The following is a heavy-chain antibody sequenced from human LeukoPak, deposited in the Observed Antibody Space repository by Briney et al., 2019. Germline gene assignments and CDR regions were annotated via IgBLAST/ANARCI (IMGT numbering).Heavy chain of an antibody. Sequence: PSQTLSLTCTVSGGSISSGSYYWSWIRQPAGKGLEWIGRIYTSGSTNYNPSLKSRVTISVDTSKNQFSLKLSSVTAADTAVYYCARRSVAGTSVRGWRAYFDYWGQEPLVTVS. CDR1: GGSISSGSYY. CDR3: ARRSVAGTSVRGWRAYFDY. V-gene: IGHV4-61*02. D-gene: IGHD6-19*01. CDR2: IYTSGST. J-gene: IGHJ4*02.